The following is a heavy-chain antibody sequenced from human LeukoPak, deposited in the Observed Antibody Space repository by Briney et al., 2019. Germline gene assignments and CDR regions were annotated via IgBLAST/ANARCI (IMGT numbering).Heavy chain of an antibody. CDR1: GFTFSSYA. D-gene: IGHD6-13*01. CDR3: AKGKAAAGTRFGMDV. Sequence: GGSLRLSCAASGFTFSSYAMSWVRQAPGKGLEWVSAISGSGGSTYHADSVKGRFTISRDNSKNTLYLQMNSLRTEDTAVYYCAKGKAAAGTRFGMDVWGQGTTVTVSS. CDR2: ISGSGGST. J-gene: IGHJ6*02. V-gene: IGHV3-23*01.